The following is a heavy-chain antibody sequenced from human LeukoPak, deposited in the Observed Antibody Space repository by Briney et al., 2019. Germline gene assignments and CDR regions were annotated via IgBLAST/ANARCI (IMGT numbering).Heavy chain of an antibody. CDR1: GFTFSSYT. Sequence: GGSLRLSCAASGFTFSSYTMHWVRQAPGKGLEWVAVISNDGSNKYYADSVKGRFTISRDNSKNMLYLQMNSLRAEDTAVYYCARGGRGPGDYFDLWGRGTLVTVSS. J-gene: IGHJ2*01. V-gene: IGHV3-30*04. D-gene: IGHD2-15*01. CDR2: ISNDGSNK. CDR3: ARGGRGPGDYFDL.